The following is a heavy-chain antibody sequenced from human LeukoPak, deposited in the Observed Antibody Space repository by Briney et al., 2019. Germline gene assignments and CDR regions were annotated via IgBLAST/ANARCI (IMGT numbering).Heavy chain of an antibody. V-gene: IGHV3-21*01. CDR3: ARGVSPYSSGYYYYLFYFDY. Sequence: GGSLRLSCAASGFTFSSYSMNWVRQAPGKGLEWVSSISSSSSYIYYADSVKGRFTISRDNAKNSLYLQMNSLRAEDTAVYYCARGVSPYSSGYYYYLFYFDYWGQGTLVTVSS. CDR1: GFTFSSYS. CDR2: ISSSSSYI. J-gene: IGHJ4*02. D-gene: IGHD3-22*01.